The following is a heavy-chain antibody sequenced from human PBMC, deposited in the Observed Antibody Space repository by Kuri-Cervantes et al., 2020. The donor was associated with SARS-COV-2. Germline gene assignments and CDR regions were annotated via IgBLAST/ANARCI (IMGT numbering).Heavy chain of an antibody. Sequence: GESLKISCAASGFTLSSYAMHWVRQAPGKGLEWVAVISYDGSNKYYADSVKGRFTISRDNSKNTLYLQMNSLRAEDTAVYYCARDREITIFGVVTFNWLDPWGQGTLVTVSS. J-gene: IGHJ5*02. D-gene: IGHD3-3*01. V-gene: IGHV3-30*04. CDR3: ARDREITIFGVVTFNWLDP. CDR2: ISYDGSNK. CDR1: GFTLSSYA.